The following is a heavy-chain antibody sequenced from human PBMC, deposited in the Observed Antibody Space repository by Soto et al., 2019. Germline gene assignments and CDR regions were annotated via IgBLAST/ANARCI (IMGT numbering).Heavy chain of an antibody. Sequence: GGSLRLSCAASGFTFSSYAMSWVRQAPGKGLEWVSAISGSGGSTYYADSVKGRFTISRDNSKNTLYLQMNSLRAEDTAVYYCAKIGTGYCSSTSCYYYYGMDVWGQGTTVTVSS. J-gene: IGHJ6*02. D-gene: IGHD2-2*01. V-gene: IGHV3-23*01. CDR2: ISGSGGST. CDR1: GFTFSSYA. CDR3: AKIGTGYCSSTSCYYYYGMDV.